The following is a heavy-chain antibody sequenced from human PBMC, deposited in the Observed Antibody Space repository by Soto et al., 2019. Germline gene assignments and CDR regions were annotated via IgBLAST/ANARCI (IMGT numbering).Heavy chain of an antibody. CDR3: ARDSRLVQIPPSNRYYYPAMDV. CDR1: ADSISGRSC. V-gene: IGHV4-61*01. Sequence: PSETLSLTCTVSADSISGRSCWTWIRQAPGKGLEWIGCIFYNGTTNYNPSLRSPVTISVDTSKNQFSLKVTSVTAADTAVYCCARDSRLVQIPPSNRYYYPAMDVWGQGTPVTVSS. CDR2: IFYNGTT. D-gene: IGHD2-2*01. J-gene: IGHJ6*02.